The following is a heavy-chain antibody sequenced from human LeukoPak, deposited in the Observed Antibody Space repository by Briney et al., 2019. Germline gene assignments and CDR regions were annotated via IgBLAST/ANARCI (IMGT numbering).Heavy chain of an antibody. D-gene: IGHD4-11*01. CDR2: INHSGST. CDR1: GGSFSGYY. Sequence: KASETLSLTCAVYGGSFSGYYWRWIRQPPGKGLEWIGEINHSGSTNYNPSLKSRVTISVDTSKNQFSLKLSSVTAADTAVYYCASADSNHDAFDIWGQGTMVTVSS. V-gene: IGHV4-34*01. CDR3: ASADSNHDAFDI. J-gene: IGHJ3*02.